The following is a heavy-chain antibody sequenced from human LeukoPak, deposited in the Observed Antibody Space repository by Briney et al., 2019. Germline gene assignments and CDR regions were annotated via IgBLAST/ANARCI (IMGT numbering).Heavy chain of an antibody. V-gene: IGHV3-53*01. CDR3: ARVEGYDSSGPEDY. J-gene: IGHJ4*02. Sequence: PGGSLRLSCAASGFTVSSNYVSWVRQAPGKGLEWVSVIYSGGSTYYADSVKGRFTISRDNSKNTLYLQMNSLRAEDTAVYYCARVEGYDSSGPEDYWGQGTLVTVSS. CDR2: IYSGGST. CDR1: GFTVSSNY. D-gene: IGHD3-22*01.